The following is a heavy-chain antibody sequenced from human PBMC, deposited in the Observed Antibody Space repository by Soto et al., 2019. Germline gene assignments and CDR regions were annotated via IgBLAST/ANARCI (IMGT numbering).Heavy chain of an antibody. CDR3: AHRATMTIFGLIIDNGIWFDP. D-gene: IGHD3-3*01. Sequence: QINLIESGPTLVKPTQTLTLTCTFSGFSLSTSGAAVGWVRQPPGRALEWLALIYWDGDKRYNASLGNRLTITKVTSMNLVVLTLTNVDPADTATYYCAHRATMTIFGLIIDNGIWFDPWGQGTRVIVSS. CDR1: GFSLSTSGAA. J-gene: IGHJ5*02. CDR2: IYWDGDK. V-gene: IGHV2-5*02.